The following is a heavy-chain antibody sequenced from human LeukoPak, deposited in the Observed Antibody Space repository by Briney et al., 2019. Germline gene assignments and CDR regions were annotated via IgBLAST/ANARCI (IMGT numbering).Heavy chain of an antibody. J-gene: IGHJ4*02. V-gene: IGHV4-59*01. CDR2: IYYSGST. CDR3: ARDYGGKFDY. Sequence: SETLSLTCTVSGGSITPYYWSWIRQPPGKGLEWIGYIYYSGSTTYNPSFKSRLTISVDTSRNQFSLKLSPVTAADTAVYYCARDYGGKFDYWGQGTLVTVSS. D-gene: IGHD4-23*01. CDR1: GGSITPYY.